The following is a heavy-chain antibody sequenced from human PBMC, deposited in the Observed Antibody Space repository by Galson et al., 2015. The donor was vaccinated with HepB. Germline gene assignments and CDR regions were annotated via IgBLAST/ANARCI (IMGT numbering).Heavy chain of an antibody. CDR3: AKVKWEPLPFDY. V-gene: IGHV3-23*01. J-gene: IGHJ4*02. Sequence: SLRLSCAASGFTFSSYSMSWVRQAPGKGLEWVSSISGSGGSTYYADSVKGRSTISRDSSKNTVYLQMNSLRAEDTAVYYCAKVKWEPLPFDYWGRGTLVTVSS. D-gene: IGHD1-26*01. CDR2: ISGSGGST. CDR1: GFTFSSYS.